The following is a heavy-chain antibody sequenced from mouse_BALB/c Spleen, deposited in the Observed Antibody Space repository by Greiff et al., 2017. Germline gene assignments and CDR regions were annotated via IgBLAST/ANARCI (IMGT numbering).Heavy chain of an antibody. J-gene: IGHJ4*01. CDR1: GFTFSSFG. Sequence: EVMLVESGGGLVQPGGSRKLSCAASGFTFSSFGMHWVRQAPEKGLEWVAYISSGSSTIYYADTVKGRFTISRDNPKNTLFLQMTSLRSEDTAMYYCARSGKYGNYEGMDYWGQGTSGTVSS. V-gene: IGHV5-17*02. CDR2: ISSGSSTI. D-gene: IGHD2-10*02. CDR3: ARSGKYGNYEGMDY.